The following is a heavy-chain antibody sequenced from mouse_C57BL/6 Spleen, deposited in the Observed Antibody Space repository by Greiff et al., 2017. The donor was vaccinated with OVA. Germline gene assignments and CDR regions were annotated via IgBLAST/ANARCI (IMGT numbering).Heavy chain of an antibody. J-gene: IGHJ2*01. CDR2: INPNNGGT. D-gene: IGHD1-1*02. Sequence: EVQLQQSGPELVKPGASVKISCKASGYTFTDYYMNWVKQSHGKSLEWIGDINPNNGGTSYNQKFKGKATLTVDKSSSTAYMELRSLTSEDSAVYYCARMVDDLDYWGQGTTLTVSS. CDR3: ARMVDDLDY. CDR1: GYTFTDYY. V-gene: IGHV1-26*01.